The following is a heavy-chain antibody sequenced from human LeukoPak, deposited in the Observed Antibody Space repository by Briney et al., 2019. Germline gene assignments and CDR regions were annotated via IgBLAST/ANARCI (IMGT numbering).Heavy chain of an antibody. Sequence: SETLSLTCTVSGGSISSYYWSWIRQPPGKGLEWIGYIYYSGSTNHNPSLKSRVTISVDTSKNQFSLKLSSVTAADTAVYYCARDGVVPAGVGAFDIWGQGTMVTVSS. D-gene: IGHD2-2*01. J-gene: IGHJ3*02. CDR3: ARDGVVPAGVGAFDI. V-gene: IGHV4-59*01. CDR1: GGSISSYY. CDR2: IYYSGST.